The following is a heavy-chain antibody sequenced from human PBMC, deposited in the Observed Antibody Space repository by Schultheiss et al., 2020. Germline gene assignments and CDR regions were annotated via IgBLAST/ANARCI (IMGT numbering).Heavy chain of an antibody. CDR3: AKDKGAELGGRYYYYGMDV. D-gene: IGHD1-26*01. Sequence: GGSLRLSCAASGFTFSSYSMHWVRQAPGKGLEWVSLISWDGGSTYYADSVKGRFTISRDNSKNSLYLQMNSLRTEDTALYYCAKDKGAELGGRYYYYGMDVWGQGTTVTVSS. V-gene: IGHV3-43*01. CDR1: GFTFSSYS. J-gene: IGHJ6*02. CDR2: ISWDGGST.